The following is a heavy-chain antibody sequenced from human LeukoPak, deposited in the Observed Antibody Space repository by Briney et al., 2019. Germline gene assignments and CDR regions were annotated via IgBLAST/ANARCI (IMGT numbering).Heavy chain of an antibody. CDR3: ARASRYCSTTSCYYYYYGMDV. Sequence: PGGSLRLSCAASGFTVTANYMSWVRQAPGKGLEWVSVINSGGSTYYSDSVKGRFTISRDNSKNTLSLQMNSLRAEDTAVYYCARASRYCSTTSCYYYYYGMDVWGQGPTVTVSS. V-gene: IGHV3-53*01. J-gene: IGHJ6*02. CDR1: GFTVTANY. D-gene: IGHD2-2*01. CDR2: INSGGST.